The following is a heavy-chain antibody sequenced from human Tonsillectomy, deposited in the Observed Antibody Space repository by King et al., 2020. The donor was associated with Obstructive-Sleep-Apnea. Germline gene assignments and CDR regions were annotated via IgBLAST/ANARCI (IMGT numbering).Heavy chain of an antibody. D-gene: IGHD3-22*01. CDR3: ARGVIVAY. CDR2: IDPSVSYT. J-gene: IGHJ4*02. Sequence: VQLVESGAEVKKPGESLRISCKGSGYSFTSYWISWVRQMPGKGLEWMGRIDPSVSYTNYSPSFQGLVTTSANKSISTAYLQWRSLKVSDTAMYYCARGVIVAYWGQGTLVTVSS. V-gene: IGHV5-10-1*01. CDR1: GYSFTSYW.